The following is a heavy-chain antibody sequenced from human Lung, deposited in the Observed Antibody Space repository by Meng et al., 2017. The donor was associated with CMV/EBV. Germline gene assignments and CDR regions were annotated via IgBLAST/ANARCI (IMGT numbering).Heavy chain of an antibody. CDR3: AREGYSYGFGGLFDY. CDR2: ISYDGSNK. Sequence: GGSLRLSCAASGFTFSSYAMHWVRQAPGKGLEWVAVISYDGSNKYYADSVKGRFTNSRDNSKNTLYLQMNSLRAEDTAVYYCAREGYSYGFGGLFDYWGQGTXVTVSS. CDR1: GFTFSSYA. J-gene: IGHJ4*02. V-gene: IGHV3-30*04. D-gene: IGHD5-18*01.